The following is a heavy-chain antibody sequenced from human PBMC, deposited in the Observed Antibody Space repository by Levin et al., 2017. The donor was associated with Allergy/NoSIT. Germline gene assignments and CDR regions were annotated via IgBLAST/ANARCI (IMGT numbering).Heavy chain of an antibody. D-gene: IGHD3-10*01. CDR2: INHSGST. CDR3: ARLIWFGELWDSS. J-gene: IGHJ4*02. CDR1: GGSFSGYY. Sequence: SETLSLTCAVYGGSFSGYYWSWIRQPPGKGLEWIGEINHSGSTNYNPSLKSRVTISVDTSKNQFSLKLSSVTAADTAVYYCARLIWFGELWDSSWGQGTLVTVSS. V-gene: IGHV4-34*01.